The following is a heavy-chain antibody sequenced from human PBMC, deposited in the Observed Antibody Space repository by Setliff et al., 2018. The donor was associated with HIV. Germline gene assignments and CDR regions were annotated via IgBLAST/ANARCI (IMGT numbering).Heavy chain of an antibody. CDR1: GFSVTTAA. D-gene: IGHD3-22*01. V-gene: IGHV3-53*01. Sequence: GGSLRLSCVVSGFSVTTAAMAWVRQAPGKGLDWVSVIYAGGTTKYADSVKGRFTISRDNVKNSLYLQMNSLRGEDTAVYYCAGSRGYFVKADWGQGTLVTVSS. CDR2: IYAGGTT. CDR3: AGSRGYFVKAD. J-gene: IGHJ4*02.